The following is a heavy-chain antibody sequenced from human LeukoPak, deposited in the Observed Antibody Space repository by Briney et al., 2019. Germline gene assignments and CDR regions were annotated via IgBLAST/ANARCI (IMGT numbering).Heavy chain of an antibody. CDR2: ITSSGSYI. CDR1: GFSFCSDS. J-gene: IGHJ3*02. CDR3: ATKGYYDSETFDI. V-gene: IGHV3-21*01. Sequence: PVGSLRLSSAVSGFSFCSDSMNWVRQAPGKGLEWGSSITSSGSYINYADSVKGRFTTSTDNAKNSLYLQMNSLRAEDTAVYYCATKGYYDSETFDIWGQGTMVTVSS. D-gene: IGHD3-22*01.